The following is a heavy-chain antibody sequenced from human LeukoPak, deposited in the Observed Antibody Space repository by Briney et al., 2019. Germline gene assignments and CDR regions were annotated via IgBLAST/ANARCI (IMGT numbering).Heavy chain of an antibody. V-gene: IGHV4-31*03. J-gene: IGHJ6*02. CDR2: IYYSGST. Sequence: SETLSLTCTVSGGSISSGGYYWSWIRQHPGKGLEWIGYIYYSGSTYYNPSLKSRVTISVDTSKNQFSLKLSSVTAADTAVYYCARMGDSSGYPYYYGMDVWGQGTTVTVSS. CDR3: ARMGDSSGYPYYYGMDV. CDR1: GGSISSGGYY. D-gene: IGHD3-22*01.